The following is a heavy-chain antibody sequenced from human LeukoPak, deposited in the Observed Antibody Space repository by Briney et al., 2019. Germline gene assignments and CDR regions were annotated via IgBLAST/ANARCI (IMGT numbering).Heavy chain of an antibody. D-gene: IGHD6-13*01. CDR3: TTDGYSSSWNAFDY. CDR1: GFTFSNAW. CDR2: IKSKTDGGII. J-gene: IGHJ4*02. V-gene: IGHV3-15*07. Sequence: GGSLRLSCAASGFTFSNAWMNWVRQAPGKGLEWVGRIKSKTDGGIIDYAAPVKGRFTISRDDSRNTLYLQMNSLKTEDTAVYYCTTDGYSSSWNAFDYWGQGTLVTVSS.